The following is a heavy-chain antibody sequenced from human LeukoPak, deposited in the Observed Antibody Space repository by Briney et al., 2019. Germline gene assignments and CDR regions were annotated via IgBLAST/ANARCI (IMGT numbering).Heavy chain of an antibody. CDR3: ARDVPNGFFDY. D-gene: IGHD2-8*01. Sequence: GGSLRLSCAASGFIFTSYWMSWVRQAPGKGLEWVANINIEGSQKNYVDSVKGRFTISRDNAENSLYLQLSSLRAEDAAMYFCARDVPNGFFDYWGQGALVTVSS. CDR2: INIEGSQK. J-gene: IGHJ4*02. V-gene: IGHV3-7*01. CDR1: GFIFTSYW.